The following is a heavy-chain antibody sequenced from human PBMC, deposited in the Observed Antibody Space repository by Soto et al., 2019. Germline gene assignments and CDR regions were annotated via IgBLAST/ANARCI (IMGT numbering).Heavy chain of an antibody. V-gene: IGHV4-34*01. CDR1: GGSFSGYY. CDR3: ARDVGPVTIFGEALSGYFDF. J-gene: IGHJ4*02. Sequence: SETLALTCAVYGGSFSGYYWSRIRQPPGKGLEWIGEINHSGSTNYNPSLKSRVTISVDTSENQFSLKLSSVTAADTAVYYCARDVGPVTIFGEALSGYFDFWGQGTLVTVSS. CDR2: INHSGST. D-gene: IGHD3-3*01.